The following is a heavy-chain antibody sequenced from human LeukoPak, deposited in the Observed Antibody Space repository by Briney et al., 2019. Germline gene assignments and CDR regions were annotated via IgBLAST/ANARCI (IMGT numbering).Heavy chain of an antibody. CDR1: GFFTNCD. CDR3: TRATGWLSDY. J-gene: IGHJ4*02. Sequence: ASVKVSCKTSGFFTNCDINWVRQPPGQRLEWMGWISPYNGDTKYAQKFQDRVTMTTDISTSTTYLELRSLKSDDTALYYCTRATGWLSDYWGQGTLVTVSS. D-gene: IGHD6-19*01. CDR2: ISPYNGDT. V-gene: IGHV1-18*04.